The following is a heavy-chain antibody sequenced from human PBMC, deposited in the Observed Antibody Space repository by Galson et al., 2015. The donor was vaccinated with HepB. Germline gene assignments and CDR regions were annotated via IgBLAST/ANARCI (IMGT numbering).Heavy chain of an antibody. J-gene: IGHJ4*02. V-gene: IGHV3-30-3*01. Sequence: SLRLSCAASGFTFSSYAMHWVRQAPGKGLEWVAVISYDGSNKYYADSVKGRFTISRDNSKNTLYLQMNSLRAEDTAVYYCARDRGGHSSGWYPPHYWGQGTLVTVSS. CDR3: ARDRGGHSSGWYPPHY. CDR2: ISYDGSNK. CDR1: GFTFSSYA. D-gene: IGHD6-19*01.